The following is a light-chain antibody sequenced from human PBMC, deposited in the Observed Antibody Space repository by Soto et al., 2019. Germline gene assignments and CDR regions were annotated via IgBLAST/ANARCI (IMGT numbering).Light chain of an antibody. CDR3: QQYGSSPWT. J-gene: IGKJ1*01. CDR1: QSVTSSY. CDR2: GAS. V-gene: IGKV3-20*01. Sequence: EIVLTQSPGTLSLSPGERATLSCRASQSVTSSYFAWYQQKPGQAPRLLIYGASSRATGIPHRFSGSGSGTDFTLTISRLEPEHFAVYYCQQYGSSPWTFGQGTKVEIK.